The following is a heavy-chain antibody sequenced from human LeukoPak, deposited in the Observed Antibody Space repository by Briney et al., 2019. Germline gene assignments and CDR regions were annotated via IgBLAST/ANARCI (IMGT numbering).Heavy chain of an antibody. D-gene: IGHD3-3*01. Sequence: GASVKVSCKASGYTFTGYYMHWVRQAPGQGLEWMGWINPNSGGTNYAQKFQGRVTMTRDTSISTAYMELSRLRSDDTAVYYCAPEPILEWFSNSGPDYWGQGTLVTVSS. CDR1: GYTFTGYY. V-gene: IGHV1-2*02. CDR2: INPNSGGT. J-gene: IGHJ4*02. CDR3: APEPILEWFSNSGPDY.